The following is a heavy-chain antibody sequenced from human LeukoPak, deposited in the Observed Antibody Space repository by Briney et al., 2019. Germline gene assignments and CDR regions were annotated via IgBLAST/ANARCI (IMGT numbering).Heavy chain of an antibody. CDR2: IWYDGSKK. CDR3: AKGSYYDSSGSFYFDY. V-gene: IGHV3-33*06. J-gene: IGHJ4*02. Sequence: GRSLRLSCAASGFSFSSYGMHWVRQAPGKGLEWVAVIWYDGSKKYYADSVKGRFTISRDNSKNTLYVQVNSLGTEDTAAYYCAKGSYYDSSGSFYFDYWGQGTLVTVSS. CDR1: GFSFSSYG. D-gene: IGHD3-22*01.